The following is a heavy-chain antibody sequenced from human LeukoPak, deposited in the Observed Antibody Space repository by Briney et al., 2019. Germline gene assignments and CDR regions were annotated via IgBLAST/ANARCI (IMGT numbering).Heavy chain of an antibody. CDR2: INRDGSTT. CDR3: ARDKKSGESSEIDY. Sequence: GGSLRLSCAASGFTFSNYWVHWVRQAPGKGLVWVSRINRDGSTTKYADYVKGRFTVSRDNAKNTLNLQMNSLRAEDTAVYYCARDKKSGESSEIDYWGQGTLVSVSS. V-gene: IGHV3-74*03. D-gene: IGHD3-10*01. J-gene: IGHJ4*02. CDR1: GFTFSNYW.